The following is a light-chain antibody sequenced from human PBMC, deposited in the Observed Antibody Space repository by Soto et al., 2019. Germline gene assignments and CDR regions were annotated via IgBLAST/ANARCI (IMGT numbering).Light chain of an antibody. V-gene: IGKV1-5*03. CDR2: KAS. CDR1: QSISSW. CDR3: QQYNSYTWT. Sequence: DIHMTQSPSTLSASVGERFTITCRASQSISSWLAWYQQKPGKAPKLLIYKASSLESGVPSRFSGSGSGTEFTLTISSLQPDDFATYYCQQYNSYTWTFGQGTKVDSK. J-gene: IGKJ1*01.